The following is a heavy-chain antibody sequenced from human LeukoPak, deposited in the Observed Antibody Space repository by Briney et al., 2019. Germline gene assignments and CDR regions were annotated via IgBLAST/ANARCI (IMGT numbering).Heavy chain of an antibody. CDR3: ALTNWNARDMVDQ. J-gene: IGHJ4*02. CDR1: GYTFSGSY. CDR2: VGLKSGDT. Sequence: GASVTVSCTASGYTFSGSYIHWVRQAPGQGLEWMGWVGLKSGDTSYGQNFQGRVTMTRDTSITTAYMELSSLRSDDTAVYFCALTNWNARDMVDQWGQGTLVTISS. D-gene: IGHD1-1*01. V-gene: IGHV1-2*02.